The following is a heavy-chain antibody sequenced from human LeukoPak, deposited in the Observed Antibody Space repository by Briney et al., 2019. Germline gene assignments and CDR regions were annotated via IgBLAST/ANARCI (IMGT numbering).Heavy chain of an antibody. CDR3: ARGETRYYYDSSGYPGGDDFDY. Sequence: GGSLRLSCAASGFTFSSYAMSWVRQAPGKGLEWVAVISYDGSNKYYADSVKGRFTISRDNSKNTLYLQMNSLRAEDTAVYYCARGETRYYYDSSGYPGGDDFDYWGQGTLVTVSS. J-gene: IGHJ4*02. CDR1: GFTFSSYA. CDR2: ISYDGSNK. D-gene: IGHD3-22*01. V-gene: IGHV3-30-3*01.